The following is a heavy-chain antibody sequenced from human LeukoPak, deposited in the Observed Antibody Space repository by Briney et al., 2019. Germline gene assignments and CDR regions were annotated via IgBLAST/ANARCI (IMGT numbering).Heavy chain of an antibody. CDR1: GFAFINYG. V-gene: IGHV3-23*01. Sequence: GGSLRLSCAASGFAFINYGMSWVRQASGKGLEWVSAISGSGDTTYYADSLKGRFTISRDNSKNTLYLQMSSLRAEDTALYYCAKDRVGAILYFDYWGQGTLVTVSS. D-gene: IGHD1-26*01. J-gene: IGHJ4*02. CDR2: ISGSGDTT. CDR3: AKDRVGAILYFDY.